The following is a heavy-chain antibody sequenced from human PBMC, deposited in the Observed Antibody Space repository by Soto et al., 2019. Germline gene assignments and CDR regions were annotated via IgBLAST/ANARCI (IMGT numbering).Heavy chain of an antibody. CDR3: ATDRYAVSCGYYGKVVRYYYDGMDV. Sequence: GGSLRLSCAASGFTVSSNYMSWVRQAPGKGLEWVSVIYSGGSTYYADSVEGRFTISRDNSENTLYLQMNSMRAEDLAVYYWATDRYAVSCGYYGKVVRYYYDGMDVWGQGTTVTVSS. CDR1: GFTVSSNY. D-gene: IGHD3-22*01. CDR2: IYSGGST. V-gene: IGHV3-53*01. J-gene: IGHJ6*02.